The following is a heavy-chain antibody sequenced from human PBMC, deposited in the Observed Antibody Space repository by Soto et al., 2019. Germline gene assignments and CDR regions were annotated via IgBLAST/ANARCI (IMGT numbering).Heavy chain of an antibody. CDR2: IFHSGNT. V-gene: IGHV4-4*02. CDR3: AREYSGLSRWFDA. J-gene: IGHJ5*02. CDR1: GGSINSNNL. Sequence: SETLSLTCAVSGGSINSNNLWSWVSKPPGKGLEWIGHIFHSGNTNYNPSLKSRINISIDKSKNQISLKLSSVTAADTAVYYCAREYSGLSRWFDAWGQGTLVTVS. D-gene: IGHD6-13*01.